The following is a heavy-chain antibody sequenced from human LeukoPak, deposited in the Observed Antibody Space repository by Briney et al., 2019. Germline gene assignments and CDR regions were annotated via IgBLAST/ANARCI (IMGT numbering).Heavy chain of an antibody. Sequence: PSETLSLTCTVSGGSISSYYWSWIRQPAGKGLEWIGRIYTSGSTNYNPSLKSRVTMSVDTSKNQFSLKLSSVTAADTAVYFCARDRGRPCSGGSCLAFDIWGQGTMVTASS. CDR1: GGSISSYY. CDR3: ARDRGRPCSGGSCLAFDI. CDR2: IYTSGST. D-gene: IGHD2-15*01. V-gene: IGHV4-4*07. J-gene: IGHJ3*02.